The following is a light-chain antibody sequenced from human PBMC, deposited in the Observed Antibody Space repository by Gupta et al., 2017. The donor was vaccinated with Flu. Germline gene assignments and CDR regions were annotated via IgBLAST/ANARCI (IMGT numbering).Light chain of an antibody. CDR3: SSDTTRSTLV. V-gene: IGLV2-14*01. Sequence: QSALTQPASVSGSPGQSITISCTGTSTDVGVYNYVSWYQQHPGKAPKLMIYEVSNRPSGVPTRFSGSKSGNTASLTISGLQAEDEADYHCSSDTTRSTLVFGTGTKVTVL. CDR2: EVS. J-gene: IGLJ1*01. CDR1: STDVGVYNY.